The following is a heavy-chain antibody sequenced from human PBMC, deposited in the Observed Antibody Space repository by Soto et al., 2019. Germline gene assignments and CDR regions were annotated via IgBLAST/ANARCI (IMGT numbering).Heavy chain of an antibody. J-gene: IGHJ4*02. V-gene: IGHV3-23*01. D-gene: IGHD1-26*01. Sequence: QPWGSLRLSCAASGFTFSSYAMSWVRQAPGKGLEWVSAISGSGGSTYYADSVKGRFTISRDNSKNTLYLQMNSLRAGDTAVYYCAKDRAPSGSYYFDYWGQGTLVTVSS. CDR2: ISGSGGST. CDR1: GFTFSSYA. CDR3: AKDRAPSGSYYFDY.